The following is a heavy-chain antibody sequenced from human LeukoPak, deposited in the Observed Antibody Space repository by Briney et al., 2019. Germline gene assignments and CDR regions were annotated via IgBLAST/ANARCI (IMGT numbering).Heavy chain of an antibody. CDR1: GYTFTSYD. Sequence: ASVKVSCKASGYTFTSYDINWVRQATGQGLEWMGWMNPNSGNTGYAQKFQGRVTMTRNTSISTAYMELSSLRSEDTAVYYRARGLYSGSYPAFDIWGQGTMVTVSS. D-gene: IGHD1-26*01. J-gene: IGHJ3*02. V-gene: IGHV1-8*01. CDR2: MNPNSGNT. CDR3: ARGLYSGSYPAFDI.